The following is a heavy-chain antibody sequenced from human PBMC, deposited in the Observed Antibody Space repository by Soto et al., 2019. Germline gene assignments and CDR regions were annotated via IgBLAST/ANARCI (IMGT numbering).Heavy chain of an antibody. CDR3: ARDTSYSTDY. Sequence: EARLVESGGGLVQPGGSLRLSCATSGFTFSSRWMHWVRQAPGKGLVWVSYIKSDGSTTTYADSVKGRFTISRDNAKNTVYLQMNSLRVDDTAVYYCARDTSYSTDYWGQGTLVTVSS. D-gene: IGHD2-2*01. V-gene: IGHV3-74*01. J-gene: IGHJ4*02. CDR2: IKSDGSTT. CDR1: GFTFSSRW.